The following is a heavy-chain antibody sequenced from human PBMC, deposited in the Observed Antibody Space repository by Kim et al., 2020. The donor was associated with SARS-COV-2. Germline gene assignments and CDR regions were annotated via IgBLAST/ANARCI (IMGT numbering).Heavy chain of an antibody. CDR3: ARDGQRWLGHWYFDL. D-gene: IGHD6-19*01. V-gene: IGHV4-59*01. J-gene: IGHJ2*01. Sequence: PTLSMRVAISVDTSKNQFSLKLSSVTAADTAVYYCARDGQRWLGHWYFDLWGRGTLVTVSS.